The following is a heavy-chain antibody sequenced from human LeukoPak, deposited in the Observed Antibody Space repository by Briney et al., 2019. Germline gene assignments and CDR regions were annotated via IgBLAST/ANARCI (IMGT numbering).Heavy chain of an antibody. J-gene: IGHJ4*02. D-gene: IGHD2-15*01. CDR3: AREGGNFDY. CDR1: GGSISSSSYY. V-gene: IGHV4-39*07. CDR2: IYYSGST. Sequence: RTSETLSLTCTVSGGSISSSSYYWGWIRQPPGKGLEWIGSIYYSGSTYYNPSLKSRVTISVDTSKNQFSLKLSSVTAADTAAYYCAREGGNFDYWGQGTLVTVSS.